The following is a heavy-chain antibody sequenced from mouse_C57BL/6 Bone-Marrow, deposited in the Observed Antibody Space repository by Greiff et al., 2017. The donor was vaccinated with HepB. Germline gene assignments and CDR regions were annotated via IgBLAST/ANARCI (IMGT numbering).Heavy chain of an antibody. D-gene: IGHD1-1*01. Sequence: EVHLVESGGGLVKPGGSLKLSCAASGFTFSDYGMHWVRQAPEKRLEWVAYISSGSSTIYYADTVKGRFTISRDNAKNTLFLQMTSLRSEDTAMYYCARKSNYYGSSGWYFDVWGTGTTVTVSS. CDR1: GFTFSDYG. CDR3: ARKSNYYGSSGWYFDV. J-gene: IGHJ1*03. CDR2: ISSGSSTI. V-gene: IGHV5-17*01.